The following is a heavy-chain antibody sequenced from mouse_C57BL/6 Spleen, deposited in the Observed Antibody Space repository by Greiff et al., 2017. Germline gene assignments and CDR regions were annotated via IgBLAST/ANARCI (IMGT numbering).Heavy chain of an antibody. V-gene: IGHV1-22*01. J-gene: IGHJ1*03. Sequence: VQLKQSGPELVKPGASVKMSCKASGYTFTDYNMHWVKQSHGKRLEWMGYINPNNGGTSYNQKFKGKATLTVNKSSSTAYMELRSLTSEDSAVYYCARGNYGSSYWYFDVWGTGTTVTVSS. CDR1: GYTFTDYN. CDR2: INPNNGGT. CDR3: ARGNYGSSYWYFDV. D-gene: IGHD1-1*01.